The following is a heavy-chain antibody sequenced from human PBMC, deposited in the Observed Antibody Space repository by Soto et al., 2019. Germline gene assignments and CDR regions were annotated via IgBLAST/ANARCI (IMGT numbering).Heavy chain of an antibody. J-gene: IGHJ5*02. CDR3: ARVGCSASCFSDWFDP. D-gene: IGHD2-2*01. Sequence: LRLSCAASGFTFSDYYMHWIRQAPGKGLGWVSYISGSGDTIHYADSVQGRFTISRDNAKSSLYLQMSSLRAEDTAVYYCARVGCSASCFSDWFDPWGQGTLVTVSS. V-gene: IGHV3-11*01. CDR2: ISGSGDTI. CDR1: GFTFSDYY.